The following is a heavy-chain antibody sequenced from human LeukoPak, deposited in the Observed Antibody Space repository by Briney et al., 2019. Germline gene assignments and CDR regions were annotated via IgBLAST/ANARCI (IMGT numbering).Heavy chain of an antibody. J-gene: IGHJ6*04. CDR3: ARAERGGYSCYDYGMDL. Sequence: GGSLRLSCAASGFTFSTYAMHWVRQAPGKGLEWVAVISYDGSNTYYADSVKGRFTLSRDNSKNTLYLQMNSLRAEDTAVYYCARAERGGYSCYDYGMDLWGKGTTVTVSS. CDR1: GFTFSTYA. D-gene: IGHD5-12*01. CDR2: ISYDGSNT. V-gene: IGHV3-30*04.